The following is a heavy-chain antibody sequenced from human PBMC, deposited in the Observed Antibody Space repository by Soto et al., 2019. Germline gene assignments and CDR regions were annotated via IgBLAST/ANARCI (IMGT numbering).Heavy chain of an antibody. CDR3: ARALGGMQYKWNFDY. CDR1: GGSFSGYY. CDR2: INHSGST. D-gene: IGHD1-20*01. J-gene: IGHJ4*02. Sequence: SETLSLTCAVYGGSFSGYYWSWIRQPPGKGLEWIGEINHSGSTNYNPSLKSRVTISVDTSKNQFSLKLSSVTAADTAVYYCARALGGMQYKWNFDYWGQGTLVTVSS. V-gene: IGHV4-34*01.